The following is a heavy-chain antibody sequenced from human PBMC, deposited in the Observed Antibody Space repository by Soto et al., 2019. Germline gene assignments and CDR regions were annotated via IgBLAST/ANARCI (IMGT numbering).Heavy chain of an antibody. CDR2: VSYSGTT. Sequence: PSETLSLTCTVSDVSVNSGSFYWTWIRQPPGKGLEWIGFVSYSGTTKYNASLKSRVTISVDTSRSQISLKVSSVTAADTAVYYCARGATVTHSDYWGQGTLVTVSS. V-gene: IGHV4-61*01. CDR3: ARGATVTHSDY. CDR1: DVSVNSGSFY. J-gene: IGHJ4*02. D-gene: IGHD4-17*01.